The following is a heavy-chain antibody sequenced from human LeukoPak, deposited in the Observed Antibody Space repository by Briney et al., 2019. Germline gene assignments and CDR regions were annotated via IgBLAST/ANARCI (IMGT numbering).Heavy chain of an antibody. V-gene: IGHV3-9*01. CDR2: ISWNSGSI. D-gene: IGHD6-19*01. J-gene: IGHJ4*02. Sequence: GGSLRLSCAASGFTFDDYAMHWVRQAPGKGLEWVSGISWNSGSIGYADSVKGRFTISRDNARDSLYLQMNSLRDDDTSVYFCARDASALYWGRGTLVTVSS. CDR1: GFTFDDYA. CDR3: ARDASALY.